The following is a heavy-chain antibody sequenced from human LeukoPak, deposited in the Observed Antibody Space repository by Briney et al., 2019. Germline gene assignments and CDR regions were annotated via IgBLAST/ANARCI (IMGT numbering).Heavy chain of an antibody. Sequence: SETLSLTCTVSGGSISSYYWSWIRQPAGKGLEWIGRIYTSGSTNYNPSLKSRVTMSVDTSKNQFSLKLSSVTAADTAVYYCAALAGYCSGGSCYRGRVLKDYWGQGTLVTVSS. V-gene: IGHV4-4*07. J-gene: IGHJ4*02. CDR1: GGSISSYY. D-gene: IGHD2-15*01. CDR2: IYTSGST. CDR3: AALAGYCSGGSCYRGRVLKDY.